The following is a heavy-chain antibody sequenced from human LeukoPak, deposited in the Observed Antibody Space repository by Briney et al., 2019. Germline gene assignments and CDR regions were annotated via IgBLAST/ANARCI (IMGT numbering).Heavy chain of an antibody. CDR2: IYYSGST. V-gene: IGHV4-39*01. D-gene: IGHD3-22*01. Sequence: PSETLSLTCTVSGGSISSSSYYWGWIRQPPGKGLEWIGIIYYSGSTYYNPSLKSRVTISVDTSKNQFSLKLSSVTAADTAVYYCARQRGNYDSSGYYYGGNVDAFDIWGQGTMVTVSS. CDR1: GGSISSSSYY. J-gene: IGHJ3*02. CDR3: ARQRGNYDSSGYYYGGNVDAFDI.